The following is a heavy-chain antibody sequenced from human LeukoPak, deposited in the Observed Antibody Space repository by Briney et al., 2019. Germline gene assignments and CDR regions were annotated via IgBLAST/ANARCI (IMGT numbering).Heavy chain of an antibody. Sequence: SETLSLTCTVSGGSISNYYWSWIRQPPGKGLEWIGYIYFSGNTNYNPSLKSRVTISVVTSKNQFSLKLSSVTAADTAVFYCARGVGGDDAFEIWGQGTMVTVSS. J-gene: IGHJ3*02. V-gene: IGHV4-59*01. D-gene: IGHD3-16*01. CDR3: ARGVGGDDAFEI. CDR2: IYFSGNT. CDR1: GGSISNYY.